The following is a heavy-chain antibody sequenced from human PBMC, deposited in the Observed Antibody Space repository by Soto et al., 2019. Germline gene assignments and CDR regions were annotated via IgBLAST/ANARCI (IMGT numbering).Heavy chain of an antibody. Sequence: QVQLQESGPGLVKPSETLSLTCTVSVCSISDYYWSWIRQPAGKGLEWIGRIYTSVSTDYNPSLKSRVTISIDTSKNQFSLKVTSMTAADTAVYYCARERREEIHDGYDLDSWGQGTLVTVSS. CDR1: VCSISDYY. CDR2: IYTSVST. J-gene: IGHJ4*02. D-gene: IGHD5-12*01. CDR3: ARERREEIHDGYDLDS. V-gene: IGHV4-4*07.